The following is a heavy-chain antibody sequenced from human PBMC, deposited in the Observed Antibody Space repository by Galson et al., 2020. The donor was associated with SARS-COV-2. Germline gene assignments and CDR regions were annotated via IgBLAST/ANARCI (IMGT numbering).Heavy chain of an antibody. Sequence: ASVKVSCKASGYTFTGYYMHWVRQAPGQGLEWMGRINPNSGGTNYAQKFQGRVTMTRDTSITTAYMELSMLRSDETAVYYCARDIGFGELLNWFDPWGQGTLVTGSS. J-gene: IGHJ5*02. CDR2: INPNSGGT. CDR3: ARDIGFGELLNWFDP. CDR1: GYTFTGYY. D-gene: IGHD3-10*01. V-gene: IGHV1-2*06.